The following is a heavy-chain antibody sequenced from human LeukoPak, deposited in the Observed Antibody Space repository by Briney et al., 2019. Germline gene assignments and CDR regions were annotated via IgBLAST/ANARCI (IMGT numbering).Heavy chain of an antibody. CDR2: ISGSGGST. D-gene: IGHD2-2*01. J-gene: IGHJ4*02. CDR3: AKKEGIVVVPAAHLGY. V-gene: IGHV3-23*01. CDR1: GFTFSSYG. Sequence: PGGSLRLSCAASGFTFSSYGMSWVRQAPGKGLEWVSAISGSGGSTYYADSVKGRFIISRDNSKNTLYLQMNSLRAEDTAIYYCAKKEGIVVVPAAHLGYWGQGTLVTVSS.